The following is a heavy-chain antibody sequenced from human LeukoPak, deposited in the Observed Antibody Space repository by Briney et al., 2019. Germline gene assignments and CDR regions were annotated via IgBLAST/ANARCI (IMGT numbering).Heavy chain of an antibody. CDR3: ASSLIAARPAGGFDY. D-gene: IGHD6-6*01. V-gene: IGHV4-39*01. CDR1: GGSISSSSYY. CDR2: IYYSGST. Sequence: SETLSLTCTVSGGSISSSSYYWGWIRQPPGKGLEWIGSIYYSGSTYYNPSLKSRVTISVDTSKNQFSLKLSSVTAADTAVYYCASSLIAARPAGGFDYWGQGTTVTVSS. J-gene: IGHJ4*03.